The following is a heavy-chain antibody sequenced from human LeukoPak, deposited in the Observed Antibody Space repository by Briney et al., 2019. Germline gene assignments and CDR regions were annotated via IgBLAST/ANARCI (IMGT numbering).Heavy chain of an antibody. J-gene: IGHJ4*02. D-gene: IGHD7-27*01. CDR3: AKDGGLWVSAHWGDS. Sequence: PGRSLRLSCAAYGFTFSSYGMHWVRQAPGKGLEWVSTITTSDGNTYYADSVKGRFTVSRDNSKNTLFLQMNSLRAEVTAVYYCAKDGGLWVSAHWGDSWGQGTLVTVSS. V-gene: IGHV3-23*01. CDR1: GFTFSSYG. CDR2: ITTSDGNT.